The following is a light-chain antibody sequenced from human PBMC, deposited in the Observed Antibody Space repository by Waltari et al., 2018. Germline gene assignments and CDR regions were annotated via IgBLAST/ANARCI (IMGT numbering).Light chain of an antibody. J-gene: IGKJ1*01. Sequence: AIQMTQSPSSLSASVGDRVPITCRASQGIRNDLGWYQQRPGKAPMLLIYDASSLQTGVPTRFSGSGSGTGFTLTISSLQPEDFGTYYCLQDYSYPWTFGQGTKVEVK. CDR3: LQDYSYPWT. V-gene: IGKV1-6*01. CDR1: QGIRND. CDR2: DAS.